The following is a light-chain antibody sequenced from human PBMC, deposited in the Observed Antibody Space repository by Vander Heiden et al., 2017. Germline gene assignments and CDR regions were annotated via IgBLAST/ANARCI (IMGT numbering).Light chain of an antibody. CDR1: SSDVGNYNL. CDR2: EVN. V-gene: IGLV2-23*02. CDR3: GSYEGSTTL. Sequence: QSALTHPASVSGSPGQSITISCTGTSSDVGNYNLVSWYQQHPGKAPKLIIYEVNKRPSGVSNHFSGSKSGNTASLTISGLQAEDEADYYCGSYEGSTTLFGGGTKVTV. J-gene: IGLJ2*01.